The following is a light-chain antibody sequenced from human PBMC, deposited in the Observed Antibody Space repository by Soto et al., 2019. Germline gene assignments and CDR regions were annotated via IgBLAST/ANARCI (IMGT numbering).Light chain of an antibody. CDR1: SSNIGSNT. Sequence: QSVLTQPPSASGTPGQRVTISCSGSSSNIGSNTVNWYQQLPGTAPKLLIYSNNQRPSGVPDRFSGSKSGTSASLAISGRQSEDEADYYCAAWDDSLNGLFGGGTTVTVL. CDR3: AAWDDSLNGL. CDR2: SNN. V-gene: IGLV1-44*01. J-gene: IGLJ2*01.